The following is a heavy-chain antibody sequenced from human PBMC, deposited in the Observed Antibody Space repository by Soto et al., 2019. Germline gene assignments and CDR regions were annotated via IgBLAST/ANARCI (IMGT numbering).Heavy chain of an antibody. CDR1: GNSFISYW. J-gene: IGHJ3*01. Sequence: VESITIYCKSSGNSFISYWVAWVLQLPGKGLECMGTFYPGDSTSTYSPSFQGQDTISVDTSITTAYLQLNSLKASDTAMYYCARIIGYCRNNDCSWTFDVWGQGTMVTVS. CDR3: ARIIGYCRNNDCSWTFDV. CDR2: FYPGDSTS. D-gene: IGHD2-15*01. V-gene: IGHV5-51*01.